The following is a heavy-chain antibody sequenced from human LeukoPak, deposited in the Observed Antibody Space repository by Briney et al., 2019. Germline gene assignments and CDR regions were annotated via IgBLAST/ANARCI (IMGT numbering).Heavy chain of an antibody. Sequence: GGSLRLSCAASGFTFSSYAMSWVRQAPGKGLEWVSAISGSGGSTYYADSVKGRFTISRDNSKNTLYLQMNSLRAEDTAVYYCARRGLHDRDPVYFDYWGQGTLVTVSS. CDR3: ARRGLHDRDPVYFDY. CDR2: ISGSGGST. J-gene: IGHJ4*02. V-gene: IGHV3-23*01. D-gene: IGHD1-1*01. CDR1: GFTFSSYA.